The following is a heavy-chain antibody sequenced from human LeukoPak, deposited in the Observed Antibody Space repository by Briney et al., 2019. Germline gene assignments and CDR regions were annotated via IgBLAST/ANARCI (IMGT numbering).Heavy chain of an antibody. CDR2: ISSSSSYI. Sequence: PGRSLRLSCAASGFTFSSYSMNWVRQAPGKGLEWVSSISSSSSYIYYADSVKGRFTISRDNAKNSLYLQMNSLRAEDTAVYYCATYYYGSGSYYPDYWGQGTLVTVSS. V-gene: IGHV3-21*01. J-gene: IGHJ4*02. CDR1: GFTFSSYS. CDR3: ATYYYGSGSYYPDY. D-gene: IGHD3-10*01.